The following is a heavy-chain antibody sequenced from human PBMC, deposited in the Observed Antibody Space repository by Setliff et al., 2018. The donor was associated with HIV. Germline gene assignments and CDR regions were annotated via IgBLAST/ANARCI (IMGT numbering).Heavy chain of an antibody. D-gene: IGHD3-16*01. CDR1: GFIFSSHD. Sequence: GSLRLSCEASGFIFSSHDFHWVRQAAGQGLEWVSAIGTGGDTYYVDSVKGRFTIPRDNARNSLYLQMNNLGAGDTAVYYCAREIQVVYTGGHYFYGMDVWGQGTAVTVSS. CDR2: IGTGGDT. J-gene: IGHJ6*02. V-gene: IGHV3-13*01. CDR3: AREIQVVYTGGHYFYGMDV.